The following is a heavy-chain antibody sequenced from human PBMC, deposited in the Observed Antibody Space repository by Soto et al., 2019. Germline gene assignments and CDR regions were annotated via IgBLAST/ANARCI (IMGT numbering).Heavy chain of an antibody. V-gene: IGHV3-30*18. J-gene: IGHJ4*02. CDR1: GFTFSSYG. CDR2: ISYDGSKK. D-gene: IGHD2-15*01. Sequence: QVQLVESGGGVVQPGRSLRLSCAASGFTFSSYGMHWVRQAPGKGLEWVAVISYDGSKKYYADSVKGRFTISRDNSKNTLYLQMNSLRAEATAVYYCAKDGWGDIVVVVAAAHFDYWGQGHLVTVSS. CDR3: AKDGWGDIVVVVAAAHFDY.